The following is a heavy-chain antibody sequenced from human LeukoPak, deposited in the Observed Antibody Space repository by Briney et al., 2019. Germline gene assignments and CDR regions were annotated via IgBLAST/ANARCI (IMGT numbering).Heavy chain of an antibody. V-gene: IGHV3-23*01. CDR3: AKDDDYVEYGYYFDF. CDR1: GFTFSSYA. J-gene: IGHJ4*02. Sequence: PGGSLRLSCPASGFTFSSYAMSWVRQAPGKGLEWVSAIGGRGTITYYADSVKGRFTISKDNSKNTLYLQMNSLRAEDTAVYYCAKDDDYVEYGYYFDFWGQGTLVTVSS. D-gene: IGHD4-17*01. CDR2: IGGRGTIT.